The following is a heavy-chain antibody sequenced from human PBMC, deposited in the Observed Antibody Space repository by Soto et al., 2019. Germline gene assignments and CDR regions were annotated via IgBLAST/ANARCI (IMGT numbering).Heavy chain of an antibody. Sequence: GGSLRLSCAASGFTFSSYWMSWVRQAPGKGLEWVANIKQDGSEKYYVDSVKGRFTISRDNAKNSLYLQMNSLRAEDTAVYYCARDLTYYYDSSGYFRLYYGMDVWGQGTTVTVSS. D-gene: IGHD3-22*01. CDR3: ARDLTYYYDSSGYFRLYYGMDV. CDR1: GFTFSSYW. J-gene: IGHJ6*02. CDR2: IKQDGSEK. V-gene: IGHV3-7*05.